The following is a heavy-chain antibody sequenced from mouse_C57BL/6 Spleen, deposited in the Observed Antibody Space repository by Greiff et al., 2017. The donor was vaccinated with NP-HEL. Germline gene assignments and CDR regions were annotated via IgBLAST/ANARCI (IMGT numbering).Heavy chain of an antibody. CDR1: GYAFSSSW. CDR3: ARHLGDFDY. V-gene: IGHV1-82*01. D-gene: IGHD3-1*01. Sequence: QVQLQQSGPELVKPGASVKISCKASGYAFSSSWMNWVKQRPGKGLEWIGRIYPGDGDTNYNGKFKGKATLTADKSSSTAYMQLSSLTSEDSAVYFCARHLGDFDYWGQGTTLTVSS. J-gene: IGHJ2*01. CDR2: IYPGDGDT.